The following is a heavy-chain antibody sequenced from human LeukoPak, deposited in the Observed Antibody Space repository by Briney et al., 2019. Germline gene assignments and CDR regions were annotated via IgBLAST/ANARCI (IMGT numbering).Heavy chain of an antibody. CDR3: ARDRGDYGGPDY. J-gene: IGHJ4*02. CDR1: GVSISSYY. V-gene: IGHV4-4*07. Sequence: SETLSLTCTASGVSISSYYWSWIRQPAGKGLEWIGRIYTSGNANYNPSLKRRVTMSVDTSKNQFSLKLSSVTAADTAVYYCARDRGDYGGPDYWGQGTLVTVSS. D-gene: IGHD4-23*01. CDR2: IYTSGNA.